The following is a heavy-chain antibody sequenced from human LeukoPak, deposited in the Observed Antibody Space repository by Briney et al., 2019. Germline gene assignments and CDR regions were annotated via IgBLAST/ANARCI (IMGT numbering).Heavy chain of an antibody. CDR1: GGSFSGYY. D-gene: IGHD3-22*01. V-gene: IGHV4-34*01. CDR3: AREEDYYDSSGYYSIAFDI. Sequence: PSETLSLTCAVYGGSFSGYYWSWIRQPPGKGLEWIGEINHSGSTNYNPSLKSRVTISVDTSKNQFSLKLSSVTAADTAVYYCAREEDYYDSSGYYSIAFDIWGQGTMVTVSS. J-gene: IGHJ3*02. CDR2: INHSGST.